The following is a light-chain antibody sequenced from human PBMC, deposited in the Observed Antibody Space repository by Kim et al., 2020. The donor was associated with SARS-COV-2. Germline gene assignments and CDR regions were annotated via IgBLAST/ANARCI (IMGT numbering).Light chain of an antibody. CDR1: SLRSYY. V-gene: IGLV3-19*01. CDR2: DKN. Sequence: SELPQDPAVSVALGKTVRITCQGDSLRSYYASWYQQKPGQAPVLVIYDKNNRPSGIPDRFSGSSSGNTASLTITGAQAEDEADYYCNSRESSVNHAVLGGGTQMTV. J-gene: IGLJ3*02. CDR3: NSRESSVNHAV.